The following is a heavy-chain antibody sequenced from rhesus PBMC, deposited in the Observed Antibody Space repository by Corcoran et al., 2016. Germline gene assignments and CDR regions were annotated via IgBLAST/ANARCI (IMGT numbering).Heavy chain of an antibody. Sequence: QLQLQESGPGLVKPSETLSLTCAVSGGSISSTYWRWIRQPPGKGLEWIGRNSGSGRSTDYNPSLKSRVSISTDTSKIQFSLKLSSVTAADTAVYYCARDRYYNIWTGFDAFDFWGQGLRVTVS. CDR3: ARDRYYNIWTGFDAFDF. D-gene: IGHD3-3*01. CDR2: NSGSGRST. V-gene: IGHV4-173*01. J-gene: IGHJ3*01. CDR1: GGSISSTY.